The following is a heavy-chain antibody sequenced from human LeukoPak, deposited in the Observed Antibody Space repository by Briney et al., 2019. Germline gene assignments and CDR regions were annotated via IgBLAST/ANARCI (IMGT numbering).Heavy chain of an antibody. J-gene: IGHJ5*02. CDR1: GYTFTSYD. Sequence: ASVKVSCKASGYTFTSYDINWVRQATGQGLEWMGWMNPNSGNTGYAQKFQGRVTMTRNTSISTAYMELSSLRSEDTAVYYCARRRRERNWFDPWGQGALVTVSS. CDR2: MNPNSGNT. V-gene: IGHV1-8*01. CDR3: ARRRRERNWFDP.